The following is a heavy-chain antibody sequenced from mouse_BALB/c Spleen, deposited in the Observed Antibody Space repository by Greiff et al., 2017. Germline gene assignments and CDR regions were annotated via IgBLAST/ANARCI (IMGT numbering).Heavy chain of an antibody. CDR2: INSNGGST. CDR3: ARDRRITDYFDY. J-gene: IGHJ2*01. V-gene: IGHV5-6-3*01. D-gene: IGHD2-4*01. Sequence: DVKLVESGGGLVQPGGSLKLSCAASGFTFSSYGMSWVRQTPDKRLELVATINSNGGSTYYPDSVKGRFTISRDNAKNTLYLQMSSLKSEDTAMYYCARDRRITDYFDYWGQGTTLTVSS. CDR1: GFTFSSYG.